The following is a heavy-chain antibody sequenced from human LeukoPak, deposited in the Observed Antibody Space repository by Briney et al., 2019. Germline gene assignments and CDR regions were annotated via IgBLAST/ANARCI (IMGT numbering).Heavy chain of an antibody. CDR1: GGSISSYY. V-gene: IGHV4-59*12. J-gene: IGHJ5*02. CDR3: ARSPSGSSSRWFDP. D-gene: IGHD1-26*01. Sequence: SETLSLTCTVSGGSISSYYWSWIRQPPGKGLEWIGYISYSGSTNYNPSLKRRVTISLDTSKNQFSLKLSSVTAADTAVYYCARSPSGSSSRWFDPWGQGTLVTVSS. CDR2: ISYSGST.